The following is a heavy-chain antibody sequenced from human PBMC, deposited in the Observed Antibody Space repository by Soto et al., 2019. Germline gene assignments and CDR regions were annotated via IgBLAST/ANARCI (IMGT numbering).Heavy chain of an antibody. V-gene: IGHV4-30-4*01. D-gene: IGHD3-22*01. J-gene: IGHJ2*01. CDR3: ARMSYFYDKWYFDL. Sequence: LSLTCSVSGGSIKNNDYYWSWIRQTPGKGLEWIGYVYYSGSSDYIPSLKSRLSMSIDKSKNQFHLKLNSVTAADTATYYCARMSYFYDKWYFDLWGRGTLVTVSS. CDR1: GGSIKNNDYY. CDR2: VYYSGSS.